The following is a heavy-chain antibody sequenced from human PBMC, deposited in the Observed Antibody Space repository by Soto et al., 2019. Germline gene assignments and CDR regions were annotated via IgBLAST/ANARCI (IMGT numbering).Heavy chain of an antibody. CDR2: ISGSGGST. V-gene: IGHV3-23*01. CDR3: ANGLGLRFLEWFNFDY. Sequence: GESLKISCAASGFTFSSYAMSWVRQAPGKGLEWVSAISGSGGSTYYADSVKGRFTISRDNSKNTLYLQMNSLRAEDTAVYYCANGLGLRFLEWFNFDYWGQGTLVTVSS. J-gene: IGHJ4*02. CDR1: GFTFSSYA. D-gene: IGHD3-3*01.